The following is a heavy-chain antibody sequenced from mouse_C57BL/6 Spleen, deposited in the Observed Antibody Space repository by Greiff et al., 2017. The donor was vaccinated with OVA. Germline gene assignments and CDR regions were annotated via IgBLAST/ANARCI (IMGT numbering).Heavy chain of an antibody. D-gene: IGHD1-1*01. J-gene: IGHJ3*01. CDR2: INPNNGGT. Sequence: VQLQQSGPELVKPGASVKISCKASGYTFTDYYMNWVKQSHGKSLEWIGDINPNNGGTSYNQKFKGKATLTVDKSSSTAYMELRSLTSEDSAVYYCASYYYGSSYEWGQGTLVTVSA. CDR1: GYTFTDYY. CDR3: ASYYYGSSYE. V-gene: IGHV1-26*01.